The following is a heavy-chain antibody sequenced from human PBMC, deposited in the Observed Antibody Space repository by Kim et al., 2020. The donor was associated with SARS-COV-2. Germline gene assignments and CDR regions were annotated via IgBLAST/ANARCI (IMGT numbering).Heavy chain of an antibody. CDR3: AKECHEGGNKHVDY. Sequence: GGSLRLSCVASGFTFSSYGMSWVRQAPGKGLEWVSGISGSGGSTYYADSVKGRFTISRDNAKNTLYLQMNSLRVEDTAVYYCAKECHEGGNKHVDYWG. CDR1: GFTFSSYG. J-gene: IGHJ4*01. V-gene: IGHV3-23*01. D-gene: IGHD2-21*01. CDR2: ISGSGGST.